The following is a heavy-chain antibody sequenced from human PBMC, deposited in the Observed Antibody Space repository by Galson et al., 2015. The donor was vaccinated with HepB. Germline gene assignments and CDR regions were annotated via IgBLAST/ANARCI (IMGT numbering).Heavy chain of an antibody. CDR3: ARDPMVRGREHYYYMDV. V-gene: IGHV3-33*01. J-gene: IGHJ6*03. Sequence: SLRLSCAASGFTFSSYGMHWVRQAPGKGLEWVAIIWYDGSNKFYADSVKGRFTISRDNSKNTLYLQMNSLRAEDTAVYYCARDPMVRGREHYYYMDVWGKGTTVTVSS. CDR2: IWYDGSNK. CDR1: GFTFSSYG. D-gene: IGHD3-10*01.